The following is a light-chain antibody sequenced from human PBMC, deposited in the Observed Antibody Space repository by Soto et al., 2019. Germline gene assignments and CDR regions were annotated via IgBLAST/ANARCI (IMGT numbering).Light chain of an antibody. J-gene: IGKJ4*01. V-gene: IGKV2-28*01. Sequence: DIVMTQYPLSLPVTPGEPASISCRSSQSLLNRNGQNCLDWYLQKPGQSPQLLIHMGFIRASGVPDRFSGSASGTYFTLTISRVEAEDVGVYYCMQALESPPTFGGGTKVDIK. CDR3: MQALESPPT. CDR1: QSLLNRNGQNC. CDR2: MGF.